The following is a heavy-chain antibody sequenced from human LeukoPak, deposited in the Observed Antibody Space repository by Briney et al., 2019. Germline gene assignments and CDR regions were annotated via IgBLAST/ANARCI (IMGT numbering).Heavy chain of an antibody. CDR1: GFSFSVYG. J-gene: IGHJ2*01. D-gene: IGHD6-13*01. V-gene: IGHV3-30*02. Sequence: GGSLRLSCVASGFSFSVYGMHWVRQAPGKGLESLAFIRFDGTSKYYADSVKGRFTISRDNSKNTLYLQMNSLRAEDTAVYYCARDEAAAGKMGNWYFDLWGRGTLVTVSS. CDR3: ARDEAAAGKMGNWYFDL. CDR2: IRFDGTSK.